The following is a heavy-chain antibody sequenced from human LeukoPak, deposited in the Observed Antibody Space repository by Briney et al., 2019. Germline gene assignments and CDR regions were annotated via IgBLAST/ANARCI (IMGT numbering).Heavy chain of an antibody. Sequence: ASVKVSCKVSGYTLTELSMHWVRQAPGKGLEWMGGIIPIFGTANYAQKLQGRVTITADKSTSTAYMELSSLRSEDTAVYYCAAHSSGYYSLTFDYWGQGTLVTVSS. D-gene: IGHD3-22*01. CDR3: AAHSSGYYSLTFDY. V-gene: IGHV1-69*06. J-gene: IGHJ4*02. CDR1: GYTLTELS. CDR2: IIPIFGTA.